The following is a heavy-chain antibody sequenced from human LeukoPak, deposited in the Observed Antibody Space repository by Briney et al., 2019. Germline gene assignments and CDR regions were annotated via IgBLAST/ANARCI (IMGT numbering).Heavy chain of an antibody. CDR2: IYYGEST. D-gene: IGHD3-22*01. Sequence: SETLSLTCTVSGGSISSGPYYWGWIRQPPGKGLEWIGNIYYGESTYYNPSLKSRVTISIDTSKNQFYLKLSSLTAADTAVYYCARRDDSSGYHKIFDYWGPGTLVTVSS. J-gene: IGHJ4*02. CDR3: ARRDDSSGYHKIFDY. CDR1: GGSISSGPYY. V-gene: IGHV4-39*01.